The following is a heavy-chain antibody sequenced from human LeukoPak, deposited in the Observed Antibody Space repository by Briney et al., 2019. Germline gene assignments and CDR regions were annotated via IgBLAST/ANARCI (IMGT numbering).Heavy chain of an antibody. CDR2: IYHSGST. D-gene: IGHD3-10*01. J-gene: IGHJ5*02. Sequence: SETLSLTCAVSGGSISSSNWWSWVRQPPGKGLEWTGEIYHSGSTNYNPSLKSRVTISVDKSKNQFSLKLSSVTAADTAVYYCARRYGSGSYYGIVDPWGQGTLVTVSS. CDR3: ARRYGSGSYYGIVDP. CDR1: GGSISSSNW. V-gene: IGHV4-4*02.